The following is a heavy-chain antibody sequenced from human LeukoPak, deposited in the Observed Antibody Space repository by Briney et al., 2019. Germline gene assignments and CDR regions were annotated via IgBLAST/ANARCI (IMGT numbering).Heavy chain of an antibody. J-gene: IGHJ4*02. V-gene: IGHV1-24*01. CDR1: GYTLTELS. Sequence: ASVKVSCKVSGYTLTELSMHWVRQAPGKGLEWMGGFDPEDGETIYAQKFQGRVTMTEDTSTDTAYMELSSLRSEDTAVYYCATPLPCSSTSCQYYFDYWGQGTLVTVSS. CDR3: ATPLPCSSTSCQYYFDY. D-gene: IGHD2-2*01. CDR2: FDPEDGET.